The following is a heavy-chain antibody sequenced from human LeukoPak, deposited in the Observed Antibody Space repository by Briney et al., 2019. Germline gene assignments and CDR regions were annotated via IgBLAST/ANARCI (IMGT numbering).Heavy chain of an antibody. CDR2: VNHSGST. Sequence: SETLSLTCTVSGGSISSSSYYWGWIRQPPGKGLQWIGEVNHSGSTNSNPSLKSRVTISIDTSKNQFSLKLSSVTAADTAVYYCARGFRRGTFDLWGQGTMVTVSS. CDR1: GGSISSSSYY. D-gene: IGHD3-10*01. CDR3: ARGFRRGTFDL. J-gene: IGHJ3*01. V-gene: IGHV4-39*07.